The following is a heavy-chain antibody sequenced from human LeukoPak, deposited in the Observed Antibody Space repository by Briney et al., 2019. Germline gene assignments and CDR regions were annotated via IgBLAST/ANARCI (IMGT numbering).Heavy chain of an antibody. V-gene: IGHV3-74*01. CDR3: AKDIEERAAGTSLVDY. CDR1: GFTFSNYW. CDR2: INSDGSST. D-gene: IGHD6-13*01. Sequence: PGGSLRLSCAASGFTFSNYWMHWVRQAPGKGLVWVSRINSDGSSTSYADSVKGRFTISRDNSKNTLYLQMNSLRAEDTALYYCAKDIEERAAGTSLVDYWGQGTLVTVSS. J-gene: IGHJ4*02.